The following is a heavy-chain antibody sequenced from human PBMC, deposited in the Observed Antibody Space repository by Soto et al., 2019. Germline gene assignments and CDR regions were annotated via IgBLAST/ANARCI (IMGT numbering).Heavy chain of an antibody. CDR2: IWYDGSNK. V-gene: IGHV3-33*01. CDR1: GFTFSSYG. CDR3: ARVPYCSSTSCPIYYIDV. D-gene: IGHD2-2*01. Sequence: QVQLVESGGGVVQPGRSLRLSCAASGFTFSSYGMHWVRQAPGKGLEWVAVIWYDGSNKYYADSVKGRFTISRDNSKNTRYLQMNSLRAEHTAVYYCARVPYCSSTSCPIYYIDVWGKGTTVTVSS. J-gene: IGHJ6*03.